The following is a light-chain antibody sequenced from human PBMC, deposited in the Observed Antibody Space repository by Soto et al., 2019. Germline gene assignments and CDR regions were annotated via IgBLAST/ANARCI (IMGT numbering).Light chain of an antibody. CDR3: QHYSSYPLT. Sequence: DIQMTQSPSTLCASVGDRVTITCRASQSISFWLAWYQQKPGKAPNLLIYKASTLNSGVPSRFSGSGSGTELTLTISSLQPDDFATYYCQHYSSYPLTFGGGTKVEIK. V-gene: IGKV1-5*03. CDR2: KAS. CDR1: QSISFW. J-gene: IGKJ4*01.